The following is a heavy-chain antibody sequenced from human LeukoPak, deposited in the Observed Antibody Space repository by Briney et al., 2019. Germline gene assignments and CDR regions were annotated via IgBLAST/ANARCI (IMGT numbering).Heavy chain of an antibody. CDR2: IKEDGSVK. J-gene: IGHJ4*02. Sequence: GGSLRLSCVGSGFTLSSHWMHWASQAPGKGLEWVANIKEDGSVKGYVDSVKGRFTISRDNSNNSLYLEMNTLRADDTAVYYCARRQSGALDYWGQGTLVTVSS. V-gene: IGHV3-7*05. CDR3: ARRQSGALDY. D-gene: IGHD4-17*01. CDR1: GFTLSSHW.